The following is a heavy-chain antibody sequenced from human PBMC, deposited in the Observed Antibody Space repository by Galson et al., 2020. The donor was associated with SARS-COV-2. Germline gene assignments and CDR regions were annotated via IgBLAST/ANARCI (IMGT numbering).Heavy chain of an antibody. J-gene: IGHJ4*01. CDR1: GFTFTSYS. CDR3: AKSDCVLGATSSPACFAH. D-gene: IGHD1-26*01. Sequence: GGSLRLSCAASGFTFTSYSMNWVRQAPGEGLEWVSSIDSSSSYIYYADSVKGLFTISRDNAKNSLYLQMNSLRAEDTAVYFCAKSDCVLGATSSPACFAHWGHGTLFTVSS. V-gene: IGHV3-21*01. CDR2: IDSSSSYI.